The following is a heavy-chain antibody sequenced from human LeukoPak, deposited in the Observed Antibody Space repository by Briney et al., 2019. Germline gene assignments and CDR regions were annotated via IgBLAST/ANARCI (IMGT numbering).Heavy chain of an antibody. Sequence: GGSLRLSCAASGFTFSSYSMNWVRQAPGKGLEWVSSISSSSSYIYYADSVKGRFTISRDNAKNSLYLQMNSLRAEDTAVYYSAKPTEDHSSSWSAKPNWFDPWGQGTLVTVSS. CDR3: AKPTEDHSSSWSAKPNWFDP. CDR2: ISSSSSYI. J-gene: IGHJ5*02. D-gene: IGHD6-13*01. CDR1: GFTFSSYS. V-gene: IGHV3-21*01.